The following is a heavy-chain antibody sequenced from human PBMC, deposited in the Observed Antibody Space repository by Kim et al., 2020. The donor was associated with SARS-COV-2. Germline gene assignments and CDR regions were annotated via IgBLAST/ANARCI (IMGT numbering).Heavy chain of an antibody. CDR2: ISYDGSNE. D-gene: IGHD3-10*01. CDR3: AQDPLGYGSGSWDFDS. CDR1: GFTFSPYG. V-gene: IGHV3-30*18. Sequence: GGSLRLSCAASGFTFSPYGMHWVRQAPGKGLEWVAFISYDGSNEYYADSVKGRFTISRDNSKNTLYLQMNSLRPDDTAVFYCAQDPLGYGSGSWDFDSWGQGSLVTVSS. J-gene: IGHJ4*02.